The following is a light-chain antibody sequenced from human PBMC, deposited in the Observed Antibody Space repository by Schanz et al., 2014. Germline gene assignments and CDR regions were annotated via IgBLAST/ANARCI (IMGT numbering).Light chain of an antibody. V-gene: IGKV4-1*01. Sequence: DIVMTQSPDSLAVSLGERATINCKSSQSVLYTSNNKNYLAWYQQKPGQPPKLLLYWASTRESGVPERFSGSGSGTDFTLTISNLQAEDVAVYYCQQYYSTPLTFGGGTKVEIK. J-gene: IGKJ4*01. CDR3: QQYYSTPLT. CDR1: QSVLYTSNNKNY. CDR2: WAS.